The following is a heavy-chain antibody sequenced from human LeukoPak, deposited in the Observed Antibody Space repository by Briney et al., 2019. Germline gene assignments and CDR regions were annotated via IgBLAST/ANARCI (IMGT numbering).Heavy chain of an antibody. CDR2: IYYSGST. CDR3: ARVGYYYGSGSYFTLDY. V-gene: IGHV4-39*07. J-gene: IGHJ4*02. CDR1: GGSISSSSYY. D-gene: IGHD3-10*01. Sequence: PSETLSLTCTVSGGSISSSSYYWGWIRQPPGKGLEWIGSIYYSGSTYYNPFLKSRVTISVDTSKNQFSLKLSSVTAADTAVYYCARVGYYYGSGSYFTLDYWGQGTLVTVSS.